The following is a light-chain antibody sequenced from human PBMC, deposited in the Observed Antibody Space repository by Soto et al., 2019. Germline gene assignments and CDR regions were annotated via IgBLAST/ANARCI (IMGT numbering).Light chain of an antibody. CDR3: QQSYSTPHT. CDR2: AAS. CDR1: QSISSY. Sequence: DIQMTQSPSSLSASVGDRVTITCRASQSISSYLNWYQQKPGKAPKLLIYAASSLQSGVPSRFSGSGSGTDFTLTISSLQPEDFETYYCQQSYSTPHTFGGGTKVDIX. V-gene: IGKV1-39*01. J-gene: IGKJ4*01.